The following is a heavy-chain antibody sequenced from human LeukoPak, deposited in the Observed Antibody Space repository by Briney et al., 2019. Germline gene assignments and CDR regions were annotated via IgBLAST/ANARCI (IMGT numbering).Heavy chain of an antibody. J-gene: IGHJ3*02. CDR3: ARDTDDFQGLDI. CDR1: GFFFSNYW. V-gene: IGHV3-7*01. CDR2: INLDGNGR. Sequence: GGSLRLSCAASGFFFSNYWMSWVRQAQGKGLEWVANINLDGNGRFYVDSVKGRFTISRDDNKKSVYLQMNSLRAEDTAVYYCARDTDDFQGLDIWGQGTRVTVSS. D-gene: IGHD3-3*01.